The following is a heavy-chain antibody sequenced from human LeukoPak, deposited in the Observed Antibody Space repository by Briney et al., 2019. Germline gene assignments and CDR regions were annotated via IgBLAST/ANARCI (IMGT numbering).Heavy chain of an antibody. D-gene: IGHD3-3*01. CDR1: GGTFSSYA. V-gene: IGHV1-69*13. J-gene: IGHJ5*02. CDR3: ARVGAVGGWWFGP. CDR2: IIPIFGTA. Sequence: ASVKVSCKASGGTFSSYAISSVRQAPGQGLEWMGGIIPIFGTAKYAQKFQGRVTITADESTSTAYMELSSLRSEDTAVYYCARVGAVGGWWFGPWGQGTLVTVSS.